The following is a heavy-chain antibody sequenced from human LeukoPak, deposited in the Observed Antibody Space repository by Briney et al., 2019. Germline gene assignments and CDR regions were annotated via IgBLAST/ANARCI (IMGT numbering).Heavy chain of an antibody. CDR1: GFTFSSYG. D-gene: IGHD6-13*01. CDR2: IRYDGSNK. CDR3: AREKAAAGTGGDC. J-gene: IGHJ4*02. Sequence: GGSLRLSCAASGFTFSSYGMHWVRQAPGKGLEWVAFIRYDGSNKYYADSVKGRFTISRDNSKNTLYLQMNSLRAEDTAVYYCAREKAAAGTGGDCWGQGTLVTVSS. V-gene: IGHV3-30*02.